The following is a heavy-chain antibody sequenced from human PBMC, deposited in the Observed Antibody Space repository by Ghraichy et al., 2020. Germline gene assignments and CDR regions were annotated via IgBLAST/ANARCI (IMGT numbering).Heavy chain of an antibody. CDR3: VRDRRHCSGGSCYLEDFQH. D-gene: IGHD2-15*01. Sequence: GGSLRLSCAASGFTFSDYSMNWVRQAPGKGLEWVSYMNEVSSVIYYAESVEGRFTVSRDNAKNSLYLQMNSLRAEDTAVYYCVRDRRHCSGGSCYLEDFQHWGQGTLVSVSS. V-gene: IGHV3-48*01. CDR2: MNEVSSVI. CDR1: GFTFSDYS. J-gene: IGHJ1*01.